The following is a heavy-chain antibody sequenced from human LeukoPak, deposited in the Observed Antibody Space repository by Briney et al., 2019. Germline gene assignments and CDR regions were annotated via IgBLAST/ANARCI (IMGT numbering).Heavy chain of an antibody. Sequence: ASVKVSCKASGYTFTNYYMHWVRQAPGQGLEWMGMINPSGGSTSYAQKFQGRVTMTRDTSTSTVYMEMSSLRSEDTAVYYCARESDYYDSRRRFDYWGQGTLVTVSS. CDR1: GYTFTNYY. D-gene: IGHD3-22*01. CDR2: INPSGGST. J-gene: IGHJ4*02. CDR3: ARESDYYDSRRRFDY. V-gene: IGHV1-46*01.